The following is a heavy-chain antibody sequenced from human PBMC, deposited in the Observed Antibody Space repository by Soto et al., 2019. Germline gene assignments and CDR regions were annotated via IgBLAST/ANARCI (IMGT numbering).Heavy chain of an antibody. CDR2: TRNAANSFST. V-gene: IGHV3-72*01. CDR1: GVILRPHA. J-gene: IGHJ4*02. CDR3: ASISTTRTYYFDY. D-gene: IGHD3-3*02. Sequence: SGVILRPHANDVCRLVLGKGLEWVGRTRNAANSFSTQYAASVKGRFTISRDGSKSSLYLQMNSLKTEDTAVYYFASISTTRTYYFDYWGQGTVVTVS.